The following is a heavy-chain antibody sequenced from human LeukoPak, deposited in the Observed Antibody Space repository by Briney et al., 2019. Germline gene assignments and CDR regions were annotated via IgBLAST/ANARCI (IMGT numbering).Heavy chain of an antibody. CDR1: GGTFSSYA. J-gene: IGHJ4*02. CDR2: NIPIFGTA. CDR3: ARHYYDSSGFDY. V-gene: IGHV1-69*05. Sequence: ASVKVSCKASGGTFSSYAISWVRQAPGQGLEWMGGNIPIFGTANYAQKFQGRVTITTDESTSTAYMELSSLRSEDTAVYYCARHYYDSSGFDYWGQGTLVTVSS. D-gene: IGHD3-22*01.